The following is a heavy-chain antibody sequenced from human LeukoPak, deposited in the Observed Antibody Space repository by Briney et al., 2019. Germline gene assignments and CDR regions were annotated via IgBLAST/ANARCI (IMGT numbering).Heavy chain of an antibody. CDR2: SSSSGSTI. D-gene: IGHD3/OR15-3a*01. CDR1: GFTLSDYY. Sequence: GGSLRLSCAASGFTLSDYYMSWIRQAPGKGLEWVSYSSSSGSTIYYADSVKGRFAISRDNAKNSLYLQVNSLRAEDTAVYYCARRRDFIDYWGQGTLVTVSS. J-gene: IGHJ4*02. CDR3: ARRRDFIDY. V-gene: IGHV3-11*01.